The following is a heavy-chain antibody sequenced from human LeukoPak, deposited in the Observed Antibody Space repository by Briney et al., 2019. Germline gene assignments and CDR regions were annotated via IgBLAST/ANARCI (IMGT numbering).Heavy chain of an antibody. Sequence: GGSLRLSCAASGFTASSNYMSWVRQAPGKGLECVSIIYSGDSTFYADSVKGRFTISRDNSKNTLYLQMNSLRAEDTAVYYCARHFRTYDSSGYFDQWGQGTLVTGSS. V-gene: IGHV3-53*01. CDR1: GFTASSNY. D-gene: IGHD3-22*01. CDR2: IYSGDST. J-gene: IGHJ5*02. CDR3: ARHFRTYDSSGYFDQ.